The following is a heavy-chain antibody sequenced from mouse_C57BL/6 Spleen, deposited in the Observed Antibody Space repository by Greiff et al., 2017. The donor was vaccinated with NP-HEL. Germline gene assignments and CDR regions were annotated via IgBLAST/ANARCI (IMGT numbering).Heavy chain of an antibody. J-gene: IGHJ4*01. CDR3: ARGGDYSNSLAMDY. V-gene: IGHV1-15*01. CDR2: IDPETGGT. D-gene: IGHD2-5*01. CDR1: GYTFTDYE. Sequence: QVQLQQSGAELVRPGASVTLSCKASGYTFTDYEMHWVKQTPVHGLEWIGAIDPETGGTAYNQKFKGKATLTVEKSSSTVYLELSRLPSDDSAVYYCARGGDYSNSLAMDYWGQGTSVTVSS.